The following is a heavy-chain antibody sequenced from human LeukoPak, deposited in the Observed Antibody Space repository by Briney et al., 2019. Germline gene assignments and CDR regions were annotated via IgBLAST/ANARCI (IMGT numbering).Heavy chain of an antibody. CDR1: RYTFTSYY. Sequence: WASVKVSCKASRYTFTSYYMHWVRQAPGQGLEWMGIINPSGGSTSYAQKFQGRVTMTRDMSTSTVYMELSSLRSEDTAVYYCARDQETMVRGVIPDYWGQGTLVTVSS. CDR3: ARDQETMVRGVIPDY. J-gene: IGHJ4*02. D-gene: IGHD3-10*01. V-gene: IGHV1-46*01. CDR2: INPSGGST.